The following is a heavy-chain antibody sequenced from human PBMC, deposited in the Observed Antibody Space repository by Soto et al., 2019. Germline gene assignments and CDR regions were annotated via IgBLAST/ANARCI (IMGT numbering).Heavy chain of an antibody. CDR1: GNTFTYRY. CDR3: ASGGAGSGPFTWELPDH. V-gene: IGHV1-45*02. D-gene: IGHD1-26*01. J-gene: IGHJ4*02. CDR2: ITPFSGDV. Sequence: SVKVSFKALGNTFTYRYLHWVLQAPGQSLECMGWITPFSGDVHYAQKFQERVTITRDRSINTAYMQMSSLRSEDTAMYFCASGGAGSGPFTWELPDHWGQGTLVTVSS.